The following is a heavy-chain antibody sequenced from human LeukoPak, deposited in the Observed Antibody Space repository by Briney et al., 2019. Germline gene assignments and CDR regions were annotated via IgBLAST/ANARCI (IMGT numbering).Heavy chain of an antibody. D-gene: IGHD6-19*01. CDR1: GGSISPFY. Sequence: PSETLSLTCTVSGGSISPFYWNWIRQPPGKGLEWIGYIYASGSANYHPSLKSRVTISLDTSENHVSLRLTSVTAEDTAVYYCAREAPGGSGWTYFDYWGQGSLVTVSS. J-gene: IGHJ4*02. V-gene: IGHV4-59*01. CDR2: IYASGSA. CDR3: AREAPGGSGWTYFDY.